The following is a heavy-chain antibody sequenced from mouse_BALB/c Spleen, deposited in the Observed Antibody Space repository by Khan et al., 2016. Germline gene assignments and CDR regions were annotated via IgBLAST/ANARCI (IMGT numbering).Heavy chain of an antibody. V-gene: IGHV2-4-1*01. J-gene: IGHJ3*01. CDR1: GFSLTSYG. D-gene: IGHD2-1*01. Sequence: QVQLKQSGPGLVQPSQSLSITCTVSGFSLTSYGVHWVRQSPGKGLEWLGVIWSGGNTDYNAAFISRLSISKDNSKSQVFFKMNSLQADDTAIYYCARRGGYYGNYGFAYWSQGTLVTVSA. CDR3: ARRGGYYGNYGFAY. CDR2: IWSGGNT.